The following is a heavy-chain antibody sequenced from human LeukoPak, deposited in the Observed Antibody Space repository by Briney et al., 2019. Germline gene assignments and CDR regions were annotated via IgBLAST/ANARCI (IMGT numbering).Heavy chain of an antibody. CDR1: GGSFSGYY. J-gene: IGHJ4*02. Sequence: SETLSLTCADHGGSFSGYYWSWIRQPPGKGMEWIGEINHSGSTNYNPSLKSRVTISVDTSKNQFSLKLSSVTAADTAVYYCARGRRVVVPAAIRPIDYWGQGTLVTVSS. D-gene: IGHD2-2*02. CDR3: ARGRRVVVPAAIRPIDY. CDR2: INHSGST. V-gene: IGHV4-34*01.